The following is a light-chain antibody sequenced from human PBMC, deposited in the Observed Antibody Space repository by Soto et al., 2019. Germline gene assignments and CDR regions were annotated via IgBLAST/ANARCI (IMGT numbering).Light chain of an antibody. CDR1: SSDIGGSNY. V-gene: IGLV2-14*01. Sequence: QSALTQPASVSGSPGQSITISCTGTSSDIGGSNYVSWYQQHPGKAPKLIIYEVTNRPSGVSDRFSGSKSDNTASLIISGLQAEDEAHYYCSSYRITTVVFXSGTKVTVL. CDR2: EVT. CDR3: SSYRITTVV. J-gene: IGLJ1*01.